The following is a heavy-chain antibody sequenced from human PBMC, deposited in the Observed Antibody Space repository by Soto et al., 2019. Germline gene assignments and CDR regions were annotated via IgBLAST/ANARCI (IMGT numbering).Heavy chain of an antibody. Sequence: PSETLSLTCTVSGGSISSSSYYWGWIRQPPGKGLEWIGSIYYSRSTNYNPSLKSRVTISEDTSRSQFSLKVNSMTAADTAVYYCARYRREAVAGYTLDNWGQGILVTVSS. J-gene: IGHJ4*02. CDR2: IYYSRST. CDR3: ARYRREAVAGYTLDN. CDR1: GGSISSSSYY. D-gene: IGHD6-13*01. V-gene: IGHV4-39*07.